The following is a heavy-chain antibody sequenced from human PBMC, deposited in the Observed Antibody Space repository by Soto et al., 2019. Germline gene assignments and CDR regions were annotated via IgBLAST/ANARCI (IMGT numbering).Heavy chain of an antibody. CDR3: ARDRSPYYDFWSGYAGYYYYGMDV. CDR1: GFTFSSYA. CDR2: ISYDGSNK. V-gene: IGHV3-30-3*01. D-gene: IGHD3-3*01. J-gene: IGHJ6*02. Sequence: PGGSLRLSCAASGFTFSSYAMHGVRQAPGRGLEKVAVISYDGSNKYYADTVKGRFTISRDNSKNTLYLQMNSLIAEDTAVYYCARDRSPYYDFWSGYAGYYYYGMDVWGQGT.